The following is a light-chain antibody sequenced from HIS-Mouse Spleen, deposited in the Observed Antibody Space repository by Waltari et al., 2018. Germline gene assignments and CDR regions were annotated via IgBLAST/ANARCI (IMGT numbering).Light chain of an antibody. J-gene: IGKJ4*01. Sequence: AIQLTQSPSSLSASVGDRVTITCRASQGINSALAWYQQKPGKAPKLLIYDASSLESGVPSRFSGSGSGTDFTLTISSLQPEDFATYYCQQFNSYPALTFGGGTK. V-gene: IGKV1-13*02. CDR1: QGINSA. CDR3: QQFNSYPALT. CDR2: DAS.